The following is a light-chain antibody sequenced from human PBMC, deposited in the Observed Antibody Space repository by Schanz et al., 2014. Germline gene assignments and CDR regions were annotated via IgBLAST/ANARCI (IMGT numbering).Light chain of an antibody. CDR2: DVN. J-gene: IGLJ2*01. Sequence: QSALTQPASVSGSPGQSITISCTGTNSDVGGYNHVSWYQQYPGKAPKLMIYDVNNRPSGVSNRFSGSKSGNTASLTISGLQAEDEADYYCQSYDSSLSGHVVFGGGTKLTVL. CDR1: NSDVGGYNH. CDR3: QSYDSSLSGHVV. V-gene: IGLV2-14*01.